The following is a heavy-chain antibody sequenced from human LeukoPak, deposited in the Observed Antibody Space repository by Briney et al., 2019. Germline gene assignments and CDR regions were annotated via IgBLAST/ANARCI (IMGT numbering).Heavy chain of an antibody. D-gene: IGHD2-15*01. V-gene: IGHV3-7*01. CDR1: GFTFSSYY. CDR2: INQDGRDK. Sequence: GGSLRLSCAASGFTFSSYYMSWVRQAPGKGLEWVANINQDGRDKYYVDSVKGRFTISRDNAKNSLYLQMNSLRVEDTAVYYCLTSTRSHRFDYWGQGTLVTVSS. CDR3: LTSTRSHRFDY. J-gene: IGHJ4*02.